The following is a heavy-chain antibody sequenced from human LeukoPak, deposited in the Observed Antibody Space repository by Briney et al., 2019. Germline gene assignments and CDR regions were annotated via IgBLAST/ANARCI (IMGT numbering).Heavy chain of an antibody. V-gene: IGHV3-23*01. CDR3: ARDPRRYCSGGSCYRGWFDP. CDR1: GFTFSSYA. J-gene: IGHJ5*02. D-gene: IGHD2-15*01. CDR2: ISGSGGST. Sequence: EGSLRLSCAASGFTFSSYAMSWVRQAPGKGLEWVSTISGSGGSTYYADSVKGRFTISRDNSKNTLYLQMNSLRAEDTAVYYCARDPRRYCSGGSCYRGWFDPWGQGTLVTVSS.